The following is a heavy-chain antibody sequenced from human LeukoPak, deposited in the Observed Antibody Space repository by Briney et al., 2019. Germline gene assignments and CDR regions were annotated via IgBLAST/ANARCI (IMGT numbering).Heavy chain of an antibody. CDR3: AKTNVKYCSGGSCFDAFDI. V-gene: IGHV3-23*01. J-gene: IGHJ3*02. CDR2: IGHSGHTT. CDR1: GFNLDDYA. Sequence: GGSLGLSCAASGFNLDDYAMSWVRQAPGKGLEWVSAIGHSGHTTYYADSVKGRFTISRDSSKNTLNLQMNSLRAEDTAVYYCAKTNVKYCSGGSCFDAFDIWGQGTMVTVSS. D-gene: IGHD2-15*01.